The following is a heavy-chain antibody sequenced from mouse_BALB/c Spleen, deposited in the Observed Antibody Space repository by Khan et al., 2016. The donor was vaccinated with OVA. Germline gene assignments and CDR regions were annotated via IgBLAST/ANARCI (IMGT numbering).Heavy chain of an antibody. D-gene: IGHD2-1*01. CDR1: GYTFTSYW. J-gene: IGHJ4*01. V-gene: IGHV1S81*02. CDR2: INPTHGGT. CDR3: TIGNYPYYEMDH. Sequence: QVQLQQPGAELVKPGASVKLSCKASGYTFTSYWLHWVKLRPGQGFEWIGEINPTHGGTNYNEKFKRQATLTVDKSSSTACIQLSSLTSEDSAVYYCTIGNYPYYEMDHWGQGTSVTVSS.